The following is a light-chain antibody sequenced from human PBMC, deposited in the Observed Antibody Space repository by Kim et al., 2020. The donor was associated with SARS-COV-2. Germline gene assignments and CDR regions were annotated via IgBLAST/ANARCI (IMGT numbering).Light chain of an antibody. V-gene: IGLV2-14*03. CDR2: DVS. Sequence: GRTISTSWTGTRSDVGSYNYVSWYQQPPGKAPKLMIYDVSNRPSGVSNRFSGSKSGNTASLTISGLQAEDEADYYCSSYTSSSTLVFGTGTQLTVL. CDR3: SSYTSSSTLV. J-gene: IGLJ1*01. CDR1: RSDVGSYNY.